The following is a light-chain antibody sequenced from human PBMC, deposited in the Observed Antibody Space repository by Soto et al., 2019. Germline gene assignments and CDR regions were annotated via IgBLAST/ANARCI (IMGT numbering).Light chain of an antibody. CDR3: QQYHNWPPYT. J-gene: IGKJ2*01. CDR2: GAS. Sequence: EIVMTQSPATLSVSPGERATLSCRASQSVSTNLAWYQRKPGQAPRLLMYGASTRATGIPARFSGSGSGTEFTLTISSLQSEDFAVYYCQQYHNWPPYTFGQGTKPEIK. CDR1: QSVSTN. V-gene: IGKV3-15*01.